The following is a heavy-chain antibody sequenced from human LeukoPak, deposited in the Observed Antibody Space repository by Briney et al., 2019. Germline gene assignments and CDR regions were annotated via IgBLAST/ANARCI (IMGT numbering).Heavy chain of an antibody. V-gene: IGHV4-34*01. J-gene: IGHJ4*02. CDR3: ARAGSCSGGSCPRKEYYFDY. CDR1: GGSFSGYY. Sequence: KPSETLSLTCAVYGGSFSGYYWSWIRQPPGKRLEWIGEINHSGSTNYNPSLKSRVTISVDTSKNQFSLKLSSVTAADTAVYYCARAGSCSGGSCPRKEYYFDYWGQGTLVTVSS. D-gene: IGHD2-15*01. CDR2: INHSGST.